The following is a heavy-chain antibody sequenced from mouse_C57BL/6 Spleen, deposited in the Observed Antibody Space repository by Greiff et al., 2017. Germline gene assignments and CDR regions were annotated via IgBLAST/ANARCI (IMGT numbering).Heavy chain of an antibody. CDR1: GYAFSSYW. Sequence: VQLQQSGAELVKPGASVKISCKASGYAFSSYWMNWVKQRPGKGLEWIGQIYPGDGDTNYNGKFKGKATLTADKSSSTAYMQLSSLTSEDSAVYFCARGGTTVVRPYFDVWGTGTTVTVSS. CDR3: ARGGTTVVRPYFDV. J-gene: IGHJ1*03. D-gene: IGHD1-1*01. V-gene: IGHV1-80*01. CDR2: IYPGDGDT.